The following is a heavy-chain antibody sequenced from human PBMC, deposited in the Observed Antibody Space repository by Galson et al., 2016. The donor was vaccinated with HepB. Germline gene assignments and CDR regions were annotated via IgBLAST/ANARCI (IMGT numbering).Heavy chain of an antibody. D-gene: IGHD3-10*01. J-gene: IGHJ4*02. CDR3: AKVAYGSGTYYNGGGLYFDF. V-gene: IGHV3-23*01. CDR2: VNGSGNIT. Sequence: SLRLSCAASGFTFSIYVMSWVRQAPGKGLEWVSAVNGSGNITYYADSVKGRFTISRDNSKNTLYLQMNSLRAEDTAVYYCAKVAYGSGTYYNGGGLYFDFWGQGTRVTVSS. CDR1: GFTFSIYV.